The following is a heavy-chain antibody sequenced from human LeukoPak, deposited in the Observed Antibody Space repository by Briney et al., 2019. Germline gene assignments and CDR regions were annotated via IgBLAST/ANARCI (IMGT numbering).Heavy chain of an antibody. CDR1: GYTFTSYY. Sequence: ASVKVSCKASGYTFTSYYMHWVRQAPGQGLEWVGIINPSGGSTSYAQKFQGRVTMTRDTSTSTVYMELSSLRSEDTAVYYCARDPWLVWQRNYYYYGMDVWGQGTTVTVSS. V-gene: IGHV1-46*01. CDR2: INPSGGST. CDR3: ARDPWLVWQRNYYYYGMDV. J-gene: IGHJ6*02. D-gene: IGHD6-19*01.